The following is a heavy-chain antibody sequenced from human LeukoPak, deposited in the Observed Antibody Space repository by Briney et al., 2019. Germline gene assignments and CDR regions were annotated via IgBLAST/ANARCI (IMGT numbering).Heavy chain of an antibody. CDR1: GGSISGYY. J-gene: IGHJ4*02. D-gene: IGHD5-12*01. CDR3: ARSRSRGYSGDFHC. Sequence: VKPSATLSLTCIVSGGSISGYYWSWIRQPPGKTLEWIGYIYYSGTTNYNPSLKSRITISKDTSKNQFSLKLTSVTAADTAVYYCARSRSRGYSGDFHCWGQGTLVTVSS. CDR2: IYYSGTT. V-gene: IGHV4-59*01.